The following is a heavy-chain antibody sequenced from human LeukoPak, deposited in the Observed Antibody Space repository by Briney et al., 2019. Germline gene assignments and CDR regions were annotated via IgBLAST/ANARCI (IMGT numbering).Heavy chain of an antibody. Sequence: GGSLRLSCAASGFIFSGSAIHWVRQASGKGLEWVGRIRSKRNSYATAYAASVKGRFTISRDDSNNTAYLQMNSLKTEDTAVYYCTRRESQGSSTNWYLDLWGRGTLVTVSS. CDR3: TRRESQGSSTNWYLDL. D-gene: IGHD6-6*01. CDR1: GFIFSGSA. J-gene: IGHJ2*01. V-gene: IGHV3-73*01. CDR2: IRSKRNSYAT.